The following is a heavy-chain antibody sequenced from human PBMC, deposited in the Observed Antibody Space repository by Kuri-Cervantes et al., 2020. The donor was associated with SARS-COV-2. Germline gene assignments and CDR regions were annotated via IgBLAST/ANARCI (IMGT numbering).Heavy chain of an antibody. Sequence: SETLSLTCTVSGGSISSYYWSWIRQPPGKGLEWIGYIYYSGSTNYNPSLKSRVTISLDTSKNQFSLKLSSVTAADTAVFYCARGGYYDTSGYYPYYFDYWGQGTLVTVSS. D-gene: IGHD3-22*01. CDR3: ARGGYYDTSGYYPYYFDY. CDR2: IYYSGST. V-gene: IGHV4-59*01. CDR1: GGSISSYY. J-gene: IGHJ4*02.